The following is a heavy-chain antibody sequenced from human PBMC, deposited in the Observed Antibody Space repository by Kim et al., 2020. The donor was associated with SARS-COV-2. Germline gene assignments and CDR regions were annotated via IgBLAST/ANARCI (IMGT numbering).Heavy chain of an antibody. J-gene: IGHJ6*02. Sequence: ASVKVSCKASGYTFTSYYMHWVRQAPGQGLEWMGIINPSGGSTSYAQKFQGRVTMTRDTSTSTVYMKLSSLRSEDTAVYYCARDDSAREDYYGSGSYPFYYYCGMDVWGQGTTVTVSS. CDR3: ARDDSAREDYYGSGSYPFYYYCGMDV. V-gene: IGHV1-46*01. CDR1: GYTFTSYY. D-gene: IGHD3-10*01. CDR2: INPSGGST.